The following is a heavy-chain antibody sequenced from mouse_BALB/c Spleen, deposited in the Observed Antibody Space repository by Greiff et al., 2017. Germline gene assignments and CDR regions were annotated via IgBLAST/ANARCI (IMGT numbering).Heavy chain of an antibody. J-gene: IGHJ4*01. CDR3: ARDQDYYGRSYAMDY. CDR1: GFSLTGYG. V-gene: IGHV2-6-7*01. D-gene: IGHD1-1*01. CDR2: IWGDGST. Sequence: QVQLKESGPGLVAPSQSLSITCTVSGFSLTGYGVNWVRQPPGKGLEWLGMIWGDGSTDYNSALKSRLSISKDNSKSQVFLKMNSLQTDDTARYYCARDQDYYGRSYAMDYWGQGTSVTVSS.